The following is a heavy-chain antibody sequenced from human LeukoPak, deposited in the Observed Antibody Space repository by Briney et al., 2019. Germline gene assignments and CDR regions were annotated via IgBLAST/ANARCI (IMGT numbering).Heavy chain of an antibody. Sequence: GGSLRLSCAASGFTFRSYAMNWVRQAPGKGLEWVSVISGSGSSTYYADSVKGRFTISRDNSKNTLYRQMNSLRAEDTAVYYCATSFGPVIAAAGTGADWGQGTLVTVSS. CDR1: GFTFRSYA. CDR3: ATSFGPVIAAAGTGAD. D-gene: IGHD6-13*01. J-gene: IGHJ4*02. CDR2: ISGSGSST. V-gene: IGHV3-23*01.